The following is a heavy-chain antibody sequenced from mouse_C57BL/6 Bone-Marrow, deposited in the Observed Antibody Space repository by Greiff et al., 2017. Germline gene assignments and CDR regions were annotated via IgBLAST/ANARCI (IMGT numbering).Heavy chain of an antibody. CDR3: TTDGSSFYYFDY. V-gene: IGHV14-4*01. D-gene: IGHD1-1*01. Sequence: EVQLQESGAELVRPGASVKLSCTASGFNIKDDYMHWVKQRPEQGLEWIGWIDPENGDTEYASKFQGKATITAATSSNTAYLQLSSLTAEDTAVYYCTTDGSSFYYFDYWGQGTTLTVSS. CDR1: GFNIKDDY. CDR2: IDPENGDT. J-gene: IGHJ2*01.